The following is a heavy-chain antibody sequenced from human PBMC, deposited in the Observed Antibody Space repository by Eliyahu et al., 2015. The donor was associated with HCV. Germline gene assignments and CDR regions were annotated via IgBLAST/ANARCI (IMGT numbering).Heavy chain of an antibody. CDR3: ARGPIVATTNFDY. CDR2: IYNSAST. Sequence: QVQLQEAGPRLVKPSQTLSLTCXVSGGSXSSGGYYWNWIRQRPGKGLEWIGYIYNSASTHYNPSLKSRVTISVDTSKNQFSLRLSSVTVADTAVYYCARGPIVATTNFDYWGQGTLVTVSS. V-gene: IGHV4-31*03. CDR1: GGSXSSGGYY. D-gene: IGHD5-12*01. J-gene: IGHJ4*02.